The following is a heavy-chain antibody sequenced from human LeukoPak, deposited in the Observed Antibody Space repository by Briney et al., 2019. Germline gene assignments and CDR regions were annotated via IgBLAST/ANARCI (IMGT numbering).Heavy chain of an antibody. CDR1: GFTFSTYA. D-gene: IGHD3-22*01. J-gene: IGHJ4*02. V-gene: IGHV3-30*04. CDR3: ARSGYGSSLDY. CDR2: ISREGNDK. Sequence: PGRSLRLSCAASGFTFSTYAMHWVRQAPGKGLEWVAVISREGNDKYYADSVKGRFTISRDNSKSTLYVQMNSLRAEDTAVYYCARSGYGSSLDYWGQGTLVTVSS.